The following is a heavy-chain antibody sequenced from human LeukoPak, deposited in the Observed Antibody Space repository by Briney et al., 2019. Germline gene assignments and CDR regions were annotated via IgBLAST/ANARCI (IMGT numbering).Heavy chain of an antibody. CDR3: ATPGGWELPYAFDI. Sequence: ASVKVSCKVSGYTLTELSMHWVRQAPGKGLEWMGGFDPEDGETIYAQKFQGRVTMTEDTSTDTAYMELSSLRSEDTAVYYCATPGGWELPYAFDIWGQGTMVTVSS. CDR1: GYTLTELS. V-gene: IGHV1-24*01. J-gene: IGHJ3*02. CDR2: FDPEDGET. D-gene: IGHD1-26*01.